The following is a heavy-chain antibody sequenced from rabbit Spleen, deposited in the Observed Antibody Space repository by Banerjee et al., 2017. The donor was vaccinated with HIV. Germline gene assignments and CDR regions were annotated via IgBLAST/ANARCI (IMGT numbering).Heavy chain of an antibody. CDR3: ARNFDL. Sequence: QEQLVESGGGLVQPGASLTLTCTASGFDFSSGYDICWVRQAPGKGLEWISCIAGSSSGFTYSATWATGRFTISKTSSTTVTLQMTSLTVADTATYFCARNFDLWGQGTLVTVS. CDR1: GFDFSSGYD. V-gene: IGHV1S45*01. CDR2: IAGSSSGFT. J-gene: IGHJ4*01.